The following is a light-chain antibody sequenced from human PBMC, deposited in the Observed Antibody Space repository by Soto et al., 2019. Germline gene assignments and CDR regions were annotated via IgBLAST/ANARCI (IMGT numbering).Light chain of an antibody. Sequence: EIVLTQSPAILSMSPGERATLSCRASQSVSSYFAWYQQKPGQAPRLLIYDASNRATGVPARFSGSGSGTEFTLSICCLLPEDFAVYYCQQRRYWPVTFGQGTKV. CDR2: DAS. V-gene: IGKV3-11*01. J-gene: IGKJ1*01. CDR1: QSVSSY. CDR3: QQRRYWPVT.